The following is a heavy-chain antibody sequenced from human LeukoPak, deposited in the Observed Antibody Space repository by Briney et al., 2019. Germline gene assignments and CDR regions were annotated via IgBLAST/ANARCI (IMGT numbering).Heavy chain of an antibody. Sequence: GGSLRLSCAASGFTFSSYGMHWVRQAPGKGLEWVAFIRYDGSNKYYADSVKGRFTISRDNSKNTLYLQMNSLRAEDTAVYYCAKDRSGSSQLKDYWGQGTLVTVSS. V-gene: IGHV3-30*02. CDR3: AKDRSGSSQLKDY. J-gene: IGHJ4*02. CDR2: IRYDGSNK. CDR1: GFTFSSYG. D-gene: IGHD1-26*01.